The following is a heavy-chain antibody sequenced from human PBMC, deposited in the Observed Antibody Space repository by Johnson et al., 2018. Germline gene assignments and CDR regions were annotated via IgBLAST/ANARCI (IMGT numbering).Heavy chain of an antibody. J-gene: IGHJ3*02. Sequence: VQLVESGGGLVKPGGSLRLSCAASGFTFSSYSMNWVRQAPGKGLEWVSSISSSSSYIYYADSVQGRFTISRDNAKNSLYLQMNSLRAEDTAVYYCARGSSSWEKDAFDIWGQGTMVTVSS. CDR3: ARGSSSWEKDAFDI. CDR1: GFTFSSYS. D-gene: IGHD6-13*01. V-gene: IGHV3-21*01. CDR2: ISSSSSYI.